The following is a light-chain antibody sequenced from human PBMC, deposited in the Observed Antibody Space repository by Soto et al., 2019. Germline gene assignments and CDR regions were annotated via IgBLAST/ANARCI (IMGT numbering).Light chain of an antibody. J-gene: IGKJ4*01. V-gene: IGKV1-13*02. CDR3: QQFNSYPLT. CDR1: QGISSA. CDR2: DAS. Sequence: AIQLTQSPSSLSASVGDRVTITCRASQGISSALAWYQQKPGKAPKLLIYDASSLESGVPSRFSGSGSGTDFTLPISSLQTEDFATYYCQQFNSYPLTFGGGTKVEIK.